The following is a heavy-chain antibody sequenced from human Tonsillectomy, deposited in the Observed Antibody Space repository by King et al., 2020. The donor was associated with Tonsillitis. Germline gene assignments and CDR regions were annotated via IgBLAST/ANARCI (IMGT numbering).Heavy chain of an antibody. V-gene: IGHV4-59*01. CDR3: ARTVYIRGNYNCFDP. J-gene: IGHJ5*02. CDR1: GGSISSYF. Sequence: VQLQESGPGLVKPSETLSLTCNVSGGSISSYFWSWIRQAPGKGLEWIGYIYYNGSTDYNPSLKSRVTISLDTSKNQFSLRLSSMTAADTAVYYCARTVYIRGNYNCFDPWGQGTLVTVSS. CDR2: IYYNGST. D-gene: IGHD4-23*01.